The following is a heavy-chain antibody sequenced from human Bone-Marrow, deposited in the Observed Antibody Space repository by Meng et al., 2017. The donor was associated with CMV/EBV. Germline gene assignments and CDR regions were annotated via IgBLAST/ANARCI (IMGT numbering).Heavy chain of an antibody. CDR3: VRGIGDFWSNYNDAFDV. CDR1: GFTLSAYY. V-gene: IGHV1-2*02. CDR2: LNPYSGAT. Sequence: ASVKVSCKVSGFTLSAYYMHWVRQAPGQGPEWMGWLNPYSGATKYAQKFQGRVTMTGDTSISTAYLDLSWLGSDDTAVYYCVRGIGDFWSNYNDAFDVWGQGTMVTVSS. D-gene: IGHD3-3*01. J-gene: IGHJ3*01.